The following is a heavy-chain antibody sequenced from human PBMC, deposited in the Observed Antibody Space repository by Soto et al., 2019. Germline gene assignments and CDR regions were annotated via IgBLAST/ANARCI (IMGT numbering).Heavy chain of an antibody. Sequence: ASXKVSCKASGYTFTSFGISCVRQAPGQGLEWMGWISAYNGNTKYAQKLQGRVTMTTDTSTSTAYMELRSLRSDDTAVYYCARESVEQSINYWGQGTLVTVSS. CDR1: GYTFTSFG. J-gene: IGHJ4*02. V-gene: IGHV1-18*01. D-gene: IGHD6-19*01. CDR3: ARESVEQSINY. CDR2: ISAYNGNT.